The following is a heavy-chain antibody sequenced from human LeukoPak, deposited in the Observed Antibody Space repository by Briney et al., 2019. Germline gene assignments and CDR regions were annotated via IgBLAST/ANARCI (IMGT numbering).Heavy chain of an antibody. D-gene: IGHD3-9*01. J-gene: IGHJ4*02. CDR3: AKDRSEYFDWLLGY. Sequence: PGGSLRLSCAASGFTFNDYEMTWVRQAPGKGLEWISYISSSGSITSHADSVKGRFTISRDNAKNSLYLQMNSLRAEDTAVYYCAKDRSEYFDWLLGYWGQGTLVTVSS. CDR1: GFTFNDYE. CDR2: ISSSGSIT. V-gene: IGHV3-48*03.